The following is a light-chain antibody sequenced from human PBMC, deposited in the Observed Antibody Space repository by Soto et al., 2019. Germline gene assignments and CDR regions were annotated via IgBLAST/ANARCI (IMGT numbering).Light chain of an antibody. Sequence: EVVLTPSPGTLSLSPGERATLSCRASQSVSSTYLAWYQQKPGQAPRLLIYAASSRATGIPDRFSGSGSGTDFTLTISRLEPEDFAVYYCQQYGSSPTFGQGTKVDIK. J-gene: IGKJ1*01. V-gene: IGKV3-20*01. CDR1: QSVSSTY. CDR3: QQYGSSPT. CDR2: AAS.